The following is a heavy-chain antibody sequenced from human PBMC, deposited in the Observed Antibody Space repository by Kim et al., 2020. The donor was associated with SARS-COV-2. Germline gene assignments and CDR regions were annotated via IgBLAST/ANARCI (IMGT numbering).Heavy chain of an antibody. J-gene: IGHJ4*02. CDR2: IYYSGST. CDR3: ARNDFWSGYYFDY. V-gene: IGHV4-59*08. D-gene: IGHD3-3*01. Sequence: SETLSLTCTVSGGSISSYYWSWIRQPPGKGLEWIGYIYYSGSTNYNPSLKSRVTISVDTSKNQFSLKLSSVTAADTAVYYCARNDFWSGYYFDYWGQRTL. CDR1: GGSISSYY.